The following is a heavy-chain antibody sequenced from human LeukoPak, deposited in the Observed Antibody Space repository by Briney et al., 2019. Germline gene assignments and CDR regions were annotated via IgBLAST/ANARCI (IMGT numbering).Heavy chain of an antibody. CDR2: FYSGDST. J-gene: IGHJ6*02. Sequence: PGGSLRLSCAASGFSVSSNYMSWVRQAPGKGLEWVSVFYSGDSTYYADSVKGRFTISRDNAKNSLYLQMNSLRAEDTAVYYCAREFRGVYYYYGMDVWGQGTTVTVSS. CDR1: GFSVSSNY. D-gene: IGHD2-21*01. CDR3: AREFRGVYYYYGMDV. V-gene: IGHV3-53*01.